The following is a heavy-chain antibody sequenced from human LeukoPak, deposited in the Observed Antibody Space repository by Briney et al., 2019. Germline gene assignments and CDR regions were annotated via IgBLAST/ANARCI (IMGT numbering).Heavy chain of an antibody. CDR2: IFPADSDT. Sequence: KPGESLKISCLWSGYSFTIYAVAGQRQMPGKGLEWMGIIFPADSDTRYSPSFQGQVTISVDKSINTAYLQWSSLKASDTAMYYCARHRYFNLWGQGTLVTVSS. CDR1: GYSFTIYA. CDR3: ARHRYFNL. V-gene: IGHV5-51*01. J-gene: IGHJ1*01.